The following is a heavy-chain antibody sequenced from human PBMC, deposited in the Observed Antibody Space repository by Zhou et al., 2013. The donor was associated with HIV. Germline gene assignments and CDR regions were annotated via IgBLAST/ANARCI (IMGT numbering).Heavy chain of an antibody. Sequence: QVQLVQSGAEVKKPGAAVRVSCKSSGYTFSTYGVTWVRQAPGQGLEWMGGISPIFGTANYAQKFQGRVTVTTDESTNTAYMELRSLTSDDTAVYYCARLTPGGTKPLWGQGNPDHRLL. J-gene: IGHJ4*02. D-gene: IGHD2-8*02. CDR2: ISPIFGTA. V-gene: IGHV1-69*05. CDR3: ARLTPGGTKPL. CDR1: GYTFSTYG.